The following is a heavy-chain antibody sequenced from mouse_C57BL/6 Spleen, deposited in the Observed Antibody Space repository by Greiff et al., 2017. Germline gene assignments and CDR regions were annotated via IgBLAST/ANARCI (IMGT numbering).Heavy chain of an antibody. J-gene: IGHJ3*01. CDR2: IYPRSGNT. CDR1: GYTFTSYG. Sequence: QVQLKQSGAELARPGASVKLSCKASGYTFTSYGISWVKQRTGQGLEWIGEIYPRSGNTYYNEKFKGKATLTADKSSSTAYMELRSLTSEDSAVYFCARSPELAWFAYWGQGTLVTVSA. V-gene: IGHV1-81*01. CDR3: ARSPELAWFAY.